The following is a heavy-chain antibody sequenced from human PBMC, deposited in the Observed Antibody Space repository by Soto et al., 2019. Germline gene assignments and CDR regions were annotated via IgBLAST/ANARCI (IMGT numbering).Heavy chain of an antibody. V-gene: IGHV3-33*01. Sequence: GGSLRLACAASGFTFSSYGMHWVRQAPGKGLEWVAVVWYDGTNKNYADSVKGRFTISRDNSKNTLYLQMNSLRAEDTAVYYCVRGTSTPPDYCGQGTLVTVSS. D-gene: IGHD2-2*01. CDR3: VRGTSTPPDY. J-gene: IGHJ4*02. CDR2: VWYDGTNK. CDR1: GFTFSSYG.